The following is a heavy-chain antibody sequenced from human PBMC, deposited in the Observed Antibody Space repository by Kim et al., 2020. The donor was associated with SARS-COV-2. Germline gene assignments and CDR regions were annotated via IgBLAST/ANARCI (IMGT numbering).Heavy chain of an antibody. CDR3: ARVIAVAGTIRYYYGMDV. CDR2: IYYSGST. CDR1: GGSISSYY. D-gene: IGHD6-19*01. Sequence: SETLSLTYTVSGGSISSYYWSWIRQPPGKGLEWIGYIYYSGSTNYNPSLKSRVTISVDTSKNQFSLKLSSVTAADTAVYYCARVIAVAGTIRYYYGMDVWGQGTTVTVSS. V-gene: IGHV4-59*01. J-gene: IGHJ6*02.